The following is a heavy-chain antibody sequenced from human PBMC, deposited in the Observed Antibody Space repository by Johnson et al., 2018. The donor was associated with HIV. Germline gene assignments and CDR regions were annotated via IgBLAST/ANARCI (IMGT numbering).Heavy chain of an antibody. Sequence: QVQLVESGGGVVQPGRSLRLSCVASGFTISNYGMHWVRQAPGKGLEWVAVMWYDGSNKYYADPVKGRFTISRDNSNNTLYLQMNSLRAEDTAVYYCAKDGAYSIPWSAFDIWGQGTMVTVSS. D-gene: IGHD3-16*01. V-gene: IGHV3-33*06. CDR1: GFTISNYG. J-gene: IGHJ3*02. CDR3: AKDGAYSIPWSAFDI. CDR2: MWYDGSNK.